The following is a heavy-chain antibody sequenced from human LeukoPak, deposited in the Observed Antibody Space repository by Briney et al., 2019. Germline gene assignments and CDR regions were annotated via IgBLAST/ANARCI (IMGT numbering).Heavy chain of an antibody. V-gene: IGHV1-2*02. J-gene: IGHJ4*02. D-gene: IGHD3/OR15-3a*01. Sequence: ASVKVSCKASGHTFTGFDIHWLRQAPGQGLECMGWLNPNNGGTDLAQKFEGRLTLTRDTSINTAYMELNSLRSDDTAIYYCARKSLWTIDFWGQGSLVTVSS. CDR2: LNPNNGGT. CDR3: ARKSLWTIDF. CDR1: GHTFTGFD.